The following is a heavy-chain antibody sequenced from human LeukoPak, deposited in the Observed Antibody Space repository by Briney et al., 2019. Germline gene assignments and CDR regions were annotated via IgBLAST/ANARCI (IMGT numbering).Heavy chain of an antibody. V-gene: IGHV1-69*04. CDR3: ARVVDEGGFDP. Sequence: VASVKLSCKASGGSFISDGISWVRQAPGQGLEWMGRLITISRIPNYAQNFKGRVTISADKSTSTAYMELRSLRCEDTAVYYCARVVDEGGFDPWGQGTLVTVSS. CDR1: GGSFISDG. D-gene: IGHD5-24*01. J-gene: IGHJ5*02. CDR2: LITISRIP.